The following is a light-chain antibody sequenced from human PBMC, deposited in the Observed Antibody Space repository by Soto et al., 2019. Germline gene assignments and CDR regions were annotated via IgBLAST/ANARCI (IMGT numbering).Light chain of an antibody. CDR1: QSLAGSY. CDR3: QHHGTSPQNT. CDR2: DTS. Sequence: ELVLTQSPGSFSLPPGERATLYCGASQSLAGSYLAWYQQKPGQAPRLLIYDTSRRATGIPDRFSGSASGTDFTLTISRLEPEDFAIYYCQHHGTSPQNTFGQGTKVDI. V-gene: IGKV3-20*01. J-gene: IGKJ2*01.